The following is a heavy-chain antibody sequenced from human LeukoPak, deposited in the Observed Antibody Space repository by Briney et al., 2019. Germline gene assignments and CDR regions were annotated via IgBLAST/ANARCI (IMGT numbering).Heavy chain of an antibody. CDR3: AGSRGEARFDS. J-gene: IGHJ4*02. V-gene: IGHV4-39*01. CDR2: VAHSGGS. Sequence: PSEALFVTCTVSGGSISSSNFYWGWIRQPPGKGLEWFGHVAHSGGSYYNPSLKSRVTISIDTSKNQFSLKLSSVTAADTAMYYCAGSRGEARFDSWGQGTLVTVSS. CDR1: GGSISSSNFY. D-gene: IGHD3-10*01.